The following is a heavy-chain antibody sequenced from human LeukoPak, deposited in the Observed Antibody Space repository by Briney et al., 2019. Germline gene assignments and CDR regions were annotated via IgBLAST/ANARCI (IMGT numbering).Heavy chain of an antibody. Sequence: GGSLRLSCAVSGFTFSSYSMNWARQAPGKGLEWVSSISSSSSYIHYADSVKGRFTISRDNAKNSLYLQMNSLRAEDTAVYYCARVNTFDPWGQGTLVTVSS. J-gene: IGHJ5*02. V-gene: IGHV3-21*01. CDR2: ISSSSSYI. CDR1: GFTFSSYS. CDR3: ARVNTFDP. D-gene: IGHD2/OR15-2a*01.